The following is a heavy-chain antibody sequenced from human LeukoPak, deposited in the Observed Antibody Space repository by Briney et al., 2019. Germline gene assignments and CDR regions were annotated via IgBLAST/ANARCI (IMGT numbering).Heavy chain of an antibody. Sequence: GGSLRLSCAASGLTFSRFAMSWVRQAPGKGLEWVSTISGSGDTTYYADSVKGRFTISRDNLKNTLYVQMNSLRVEDTVVYYCAKGHSAHGTGFDYWGQGTLVIVSS. CDR1: GLTFSRFA. V-gene: IGHV3-23*01. CDR2: ISGSGDTT. CDR3: AKGHSAHGTGFDY. J-gene: IGHJ4*02. D-gene: IGHD1-1*01.